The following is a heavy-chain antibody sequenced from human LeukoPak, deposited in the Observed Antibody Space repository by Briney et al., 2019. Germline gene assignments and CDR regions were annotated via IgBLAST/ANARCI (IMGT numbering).Heavy chain of an antibody. CDR2: INPNSGGT. Sequence: GASVKVSCKASGYTFTGYYMHWVRQAPGQGLEWMGRINPNSGGTNYAQKFQGRVTMTRDTSISTAYMELSRLRSDDTAVYYYARERLPLYYYDSSGYRLFDYWGQGTLVTVSS. CDR1: GYTFTGYY. CDR3: ARERLPLYYYDSSGYRLFDY. V-gene: IGHV1-2*06. J-gene: IGHJ4*02. D-gene: IGHD3-22*01.